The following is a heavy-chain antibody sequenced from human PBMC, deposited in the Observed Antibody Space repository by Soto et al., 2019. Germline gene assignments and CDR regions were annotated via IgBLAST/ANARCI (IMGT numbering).Heavy chain of an antibody. J-gene: IGHJ5*02. CDR3: ARDRPDGSRLDL. CDR2: IYYSGST. D-gene: IGHD6-13*01. V-gene: IGHV4-30-4*01. CDR1: GGSISSGDYY. Sequence: PSETLSLTCTVSGGSISSGDYYWSWIRQPPGKGLEWIGYIYYSGSTYYNPSLKSRVTISVDTSKNQFSLKLSSVTAADTAVYDCARDRPDGSRLDLWGQGTLVTVSS.